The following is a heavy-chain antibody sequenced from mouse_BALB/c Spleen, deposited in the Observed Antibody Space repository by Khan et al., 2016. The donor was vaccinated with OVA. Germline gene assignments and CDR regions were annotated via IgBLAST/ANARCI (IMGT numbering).Heavy chain of an antibody. V-gene: IGHV2-4-1*01. CDR1: GFSLTTYG. D-gene: IGHD2-14*01. J-gene: IGHJ3*01. CDR2: IWSGGNT. CDR3: ARNSYRYDFAY. Sequence: QVQLKESGPGLVQPSQSLSITCTVSGFSLTTYGVHWVRQSPGKGLEWLGLIWSGGNTDYNAAFISRLSISKDNSKSQDFFKMNSLQADDTAIYYCARNSYRYDFAYWGQGTLVTVSA.